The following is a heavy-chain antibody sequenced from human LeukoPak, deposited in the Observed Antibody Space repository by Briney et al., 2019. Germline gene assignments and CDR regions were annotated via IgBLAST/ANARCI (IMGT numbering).Heavy chain of an antibody. CDR1: GGSISSGGYY. Sequence: PSQTLSLTCTVSGGSISSGGYYWSWIRQHPGKGLEGIGYIYYSGSTYYNPSLKSRVTISVDTSKNQFSLKLSSVTAADTAVYYCARVYYDSSGYPFDYWGQGTLVTVSS. D-gene: IGHD3-22*01. J-gene: IGHJ4*02. V-gene: IGHV4-31*03. CDR2: IYYSGST. CDR3: ARVYYDSSGYPFDY.